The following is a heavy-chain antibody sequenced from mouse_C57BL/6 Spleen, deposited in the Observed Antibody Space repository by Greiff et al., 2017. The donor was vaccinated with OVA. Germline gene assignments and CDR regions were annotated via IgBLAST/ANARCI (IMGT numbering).Heavy chain of an antibody. CDR1: GFTFSSYG. Sequence: EVQVVESGGDLVKPGGSLKLSCAASGFTFSSYGMSWVRQTPDKRLEWVATISSGGSYTYYPDSVKGRFTISRDNAKNTLYLQMSSLKSEDTAMYYCARHWDITTVVRYFDVWGTGTTVTVSS. D-gene: IGHD1-1*01. CDR2: ISSGGSYT. CDR3: ARHWDITTVVRYFDV. V-gene: IGHV5-6*01. J-gene: IGHJ1*03.